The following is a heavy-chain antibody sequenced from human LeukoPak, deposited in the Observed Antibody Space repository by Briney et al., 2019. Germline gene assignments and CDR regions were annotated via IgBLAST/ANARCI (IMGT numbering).Heavy chain of an antibody. CDR2: IRYDGSHE. CDR3: AKPSGSGVDY. CDR1: GFTFSTHD. V-gene: IGHV3-30*02. D-gene: IGHD1-26*01. J-gene: IGHJ4*01. Sequence: GGSLRLSCAASGFTFSTHDMHWVRQAPGKGLEWVAVIRYDGSHEYYADSVKGRFTISRDNSKNTLYLQMNSVRSEDTALYYCAKPSGSGVDYWGQGTRVTVSS.